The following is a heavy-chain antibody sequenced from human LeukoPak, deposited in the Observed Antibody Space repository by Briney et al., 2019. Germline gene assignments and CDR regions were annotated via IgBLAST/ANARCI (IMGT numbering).Heavy chain of an antibody. Sequence: SETLSLTCAVYGGSFSGYYWSWIRQPPGKGLEWIGGINHSGSTDYNPSLKSRVTISVDTSKNQFSLKLSSVTAADTAVYYCAIDFYSSGWFDYWGQGTLVTVSS. CDR3: AIDFYSSGWFDY. D-gene: IGHD6-19*01. V-gene: IGHV4-34*01. CDR1: GGSFSGYY. CDR2: INHSGST. J-gene: IGHJ4*02.